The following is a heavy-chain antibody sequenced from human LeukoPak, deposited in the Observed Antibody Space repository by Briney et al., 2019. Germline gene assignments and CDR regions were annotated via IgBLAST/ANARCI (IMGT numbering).Heavy chain of an antibody. CDR2: ISGSGDST. CDR3: AKDPNGDYVGAFDS. D-gene: IGHD4-17*01. J-gene: IGHJ3*02. CDR1: GFTFSSYA. Sequence: GGSLRLSCAASGFTFSSYAMSWVRQAPGKGLEWVSAISGSGDSTYYADSVKGRFTISRDNSRKMLYLQMNSLRVEDTAVYYCAKDPNGDYVGAFDSWGQGTMVTVSS. V-gene: IGHV3-23*01.